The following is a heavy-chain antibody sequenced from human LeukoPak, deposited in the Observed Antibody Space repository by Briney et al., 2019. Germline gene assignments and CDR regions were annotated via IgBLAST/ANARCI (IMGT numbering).Heavy chain of an antibody. J-gene: IGHJ4*02. Sequence: ASVKVSCKASGHTFTSYDINWVRQATGQGLEWMGWMNPKSGNTGYAQKFQGRVTITRNTSISTAYMGLSSLRSEDTAVYYCARGSIAAAEILYWGQGTLVTVS. D-gene: IGHD6-13*01. CDR2: MNPKSGNT. CDR3: ARGSIAAAEILY. V-gene: IGHV1-8*03. CDR1: GHTFTSYD.